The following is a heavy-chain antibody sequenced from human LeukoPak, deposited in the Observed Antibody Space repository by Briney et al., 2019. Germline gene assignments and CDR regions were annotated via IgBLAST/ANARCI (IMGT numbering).Heavy chain of an antibody. CDR2: ISAYNGNT. CDR1: GYTFTSYG. V-gene: IGHV1-18*01. CDR3: AITYGGYATPYYFDY. Sequence: ASVNVSCKASGYTFTSYGISWVRQAPGQGLEWMGWISAYNGNTNYAQKLQGRVTMTTDTSTSTAYMELRSLRSDDTAVYYCAITYGGYATPYYFDYWGQGTLVTVSS. D-gene: IGHD5-12*01. J-gene: IGHJ4*02.